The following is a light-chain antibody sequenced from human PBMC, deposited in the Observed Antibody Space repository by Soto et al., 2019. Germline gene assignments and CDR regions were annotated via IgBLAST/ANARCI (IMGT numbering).Light chain of an antibody. Sequence: EIVLTQSPSNLSLSPGERATLSCRASQSVSSSYLAWYQQRPGQAPRLLIYGASSRASGIPDRFSGSGSGTDFTLTISRLEPEDFAVYYCQQYGSTPRTFGQGTKVEIK. CDR2: GAS. CDR1: QSVSSSY. CDR3: QQYGSTPRT. V-gene: IGKV3-20*01. J-gene: IGKJ1*01.